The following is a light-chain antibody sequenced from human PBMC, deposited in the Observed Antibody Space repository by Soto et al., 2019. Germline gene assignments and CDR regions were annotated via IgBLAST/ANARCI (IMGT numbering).Light chain of an antibody. J-gene: IGLJ1*01. CDR1: KLGDRY. Sequence: SYELTQPPSVSVSPGQTASIPCSGDKLGDRYACWYQQKPGQSPVLLIYQDTKRPSGIPERFSGSNSGNTATLTISGTQAMDEADYYCQAWDTTTAVFXTGTKVTVL. CDR3: QAWDTTTAV. CDR2: QDT. V-gene: IGLV3-1*01.